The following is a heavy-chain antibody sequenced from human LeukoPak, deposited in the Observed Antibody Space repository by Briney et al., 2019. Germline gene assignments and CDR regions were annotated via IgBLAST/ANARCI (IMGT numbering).Heavy chain of an antibody. J-gene: IGHJ3*02. CDR1: GFTFSDYY. CDR3: ARDRGEVTPGGFDI. Sequence: GGSLRLSWAASGFTFSDYYMSWIRQTPGKGLEWVSYITGSGSSIYYAESVKGRFTISRDNAQNSLYLQMNSLRAEDTAVYYCARDRGEVTPGGFDIWGQGTMVTVSS. CDR2: ITGSGSSI. V-gene: IGHV3-11*04. D-gene: IGHD4-23*01.